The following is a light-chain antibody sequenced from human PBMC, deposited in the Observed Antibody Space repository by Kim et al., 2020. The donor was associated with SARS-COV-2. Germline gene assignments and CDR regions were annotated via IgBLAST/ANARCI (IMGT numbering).Light chain of an antibody. CDR1: NNNVGNQG. CDR2: RNN. V-gene: IGLV10-54*04. J-gene: IGLJ3*02. CDR3: SAWDSSLSAWV. Sequence: QAGLTQPPSVSKGLRQTATLTCTGNNNNVGNQGAAWLQQHQGHPPKLLSYRNNNRPSGISERFSASRSRDTASLTITGLQPEDETDYYCSAWDSSLSAWVFGGGTQLTVL.